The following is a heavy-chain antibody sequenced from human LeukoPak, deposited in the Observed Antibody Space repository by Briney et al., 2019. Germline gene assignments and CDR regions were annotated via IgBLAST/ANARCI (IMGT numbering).Heavy chain of an antibody. CDR3: ARAGLNRGGYSSRVDYYYYYYMDV. J-gene: IGHJ6*03. CDR2: INPNSGGT. D-gene: IGHD5-18*01. CDR1: GYTFTGYY. Sequence: ASVKVSCKASGYTFTGYYMHWVRQAPGQGLEWMGWINPNSGGTNYAQKFQGRVTMTRDTSISTAYMELSRLRSDDTAVYYCARAGLNRGGYSSRVDYYYYYYMDVWGKGTTVTVSS. V-gene: IGHV1-2*02.